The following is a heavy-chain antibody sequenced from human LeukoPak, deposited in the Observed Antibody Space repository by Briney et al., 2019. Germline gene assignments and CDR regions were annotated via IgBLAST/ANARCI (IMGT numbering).Heavy chain of an antibody. CDR2: IYYSGST. V-gene: IGHV4-30-4*07. J-gene: IGHJ6*03. D-gene: IGHD3-3*01. CDR3: ARVSSQLYDFWSGHQDYYYYYYMDV. CDR1: GGSISSGGYS. Sequence: SKTLSLTCTVSGGSISSGGYSWSWIRQPPGKGLEWIGYIYYSGSTYYNPSLKSRVTISVDTSKNQFSLKLSSVTAADTAVYYCARVSSQLYDFWSGHQDYYYYYYMDVWGKGTTVTVSS.